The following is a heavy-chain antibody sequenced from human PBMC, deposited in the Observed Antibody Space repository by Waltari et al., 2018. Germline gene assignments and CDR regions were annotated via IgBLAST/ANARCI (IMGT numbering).Heavy chain of an antibody. CDR3: ARDWRRSLDFFGWLLFALDF. Sequence: EVQLLESGGVLVQLGGSLRLSCAASGLTVSNHHMSWGGAAPGKGLEVVSVITYDGRTKYSADSVRDRFTISRDNSRNTLYLEMNSLRAEDTAVYYCARDWRRSLDFFGWLLFALDFWGQGTLVAVSS. CDR2: ITYDGRTK. J-gene: IGHJ4*02. D-gene: IGHD3-9*01. CDR1: GLTVSNHH. V-gene: IGHV3-23*01.